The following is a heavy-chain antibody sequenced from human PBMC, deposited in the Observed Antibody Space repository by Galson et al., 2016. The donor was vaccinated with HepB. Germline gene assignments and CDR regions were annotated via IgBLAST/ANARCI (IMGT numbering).Heavy chain of an antibody. CDR1: GFTFNDYV. Sequence: SLRLSCAASGFTFNDYVMHWVRQLPGKGLEWVSGVNWNSATLAYADSVRGRFTISRDNADNSLYLQMNSLRAEDTALYHCAKGQTNWATFDSWGQGTLVTVSS. CDR3: AKGQTNWATFDS. CDR2: VNWNSATL. V-gene: IGHV3-9*01. D-gene: IGHD7-27*01. J-gene: IGHJ4*02.